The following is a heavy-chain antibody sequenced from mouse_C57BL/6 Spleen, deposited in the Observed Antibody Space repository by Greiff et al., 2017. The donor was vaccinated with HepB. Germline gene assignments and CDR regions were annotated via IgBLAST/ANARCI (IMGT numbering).Heavy chain of an antibody. CDR3: ANGNYGDYYAMDD. V-gene: IGHV1-82*01. J-gene: IGHJ4*01. CDR2: IYPGDGDT. D-gene: IGHD2-1*01. CDR1: GYAFSSSW. Sequence: QVQLQQSGPELVKPGASVKISCKASGYAFSSSWMNWVKQRPGKGLEWIGRIYPGDGDTNYNGKFKGKATLTADKSSSTAYMQLSSLTSEDSAVYFCANGNYGDYYAMDDWGQGTSVTVSS.